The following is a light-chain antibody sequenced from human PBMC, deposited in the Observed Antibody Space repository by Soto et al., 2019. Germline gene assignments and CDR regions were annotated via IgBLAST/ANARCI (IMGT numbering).Light chain of an antibody. J-gene: IGLJ1*01. CDR1: SSNIGAGYD. CDR3: QSYDSSLSALYV. CDR2: GNS. V-gene: IGLV1-40*01. Sequence: QPVLTQPPSVSGAPGQRDTISCTGSSSNIGAGYDVHWYQQLPGTAPKLLIYGNSNRPSGVPDRFSGSKSGTSASLAITGLQAEDEADYYCQSYDSSLSALYVFGTGTKLTVL.